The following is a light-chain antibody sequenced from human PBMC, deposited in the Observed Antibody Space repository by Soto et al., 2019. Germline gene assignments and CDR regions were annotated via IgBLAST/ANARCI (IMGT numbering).Light chain of an antibody. Sequence: EIVLTQSPGTLSLSPGERATLSCRASQSLGSSYLAWYQKKAGQAPRLLVYVTSSRANGIPDRFSGSGSGTDFTLTISRLEPEDFAVYYCQQYGRSVWTFGQGTKVEIK. J-gene: IGKJ1*01. CDR2: VTS. CDR3: QQYGRSVWT. CDR1: QSLGSSY. V-gene: IGKV3-20*01.